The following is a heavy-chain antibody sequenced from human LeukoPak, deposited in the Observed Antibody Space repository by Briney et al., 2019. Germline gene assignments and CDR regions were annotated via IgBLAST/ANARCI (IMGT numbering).Heavy chain of an antibody. J-gene: IGHJ5*02. CDR2: ISSSSSYI. D-gene: IGHD2-2*01. Sequence: GGSLRLSCAAAGFTFSSYSMNWVRQAPGKGLEWVSSISSSSSYIYYADSVKGRFTISRDNAKNSLYLQMNSLRAEDTAVYYSARAGRDYIVVVPAAILPFDHWGQGTLVTVSS. CDR1: GFTFSSYS. V-gene: IGHV3-21*01. CDR3: ARAGRDYIVVVPAAILPFDH.